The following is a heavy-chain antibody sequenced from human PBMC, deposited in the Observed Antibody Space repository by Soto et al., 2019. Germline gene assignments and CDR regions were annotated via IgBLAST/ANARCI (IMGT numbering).Heavy chain of an antibody. CDR2: IYYSGST. J-gene: IGHJ3*01. CDR1: GGSISSGGYY. Sequence: PSETLSLTCTVSGGSISSGGYYWSWIRQHPGKGLEWIGYIYYSGSTYYNPSLKSRVTISVDTSKNQFSLKLSSVTAADTAVYYCARDQGAPDDAFDFWGQGTMVTVSS. CDR3: ARDQGAPDDAFDF. V-gene: IGHV4-31*03. D-gene: IGHD1-26*01.